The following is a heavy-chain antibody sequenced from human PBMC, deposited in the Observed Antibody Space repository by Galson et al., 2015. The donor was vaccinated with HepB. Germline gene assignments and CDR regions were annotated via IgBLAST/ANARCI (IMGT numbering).Heavy chain of an antibody. V-gene: IGHV1-46*03. CDR1: GYTFTSYY. D-gene: IGHD3-10*01. Sequence: SVKLSCKASGYTFTSYYMHWVRQTPGQRLEWMGIINPSGCSTSYAKKFQGRVTMTRDTSTSTVYMEMSSLRSEDTAVYYCARERTTMVQGMGYWGQGTLVTVSS. CDR3: ARERTTMVQGMGY. J-gene: IGHJ4*02. CDR2: INPSGCST.